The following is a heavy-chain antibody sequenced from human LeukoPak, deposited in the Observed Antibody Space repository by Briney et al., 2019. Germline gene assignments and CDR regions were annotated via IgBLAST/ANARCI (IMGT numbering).Heavy chain of an antibody. CDR3: AKDYSGSYFLGWFDH. J-gene: IGHJ5*02. D-gene: IGHD1-26*01. V-gene: IGHV3-30-3*01. Sequence: GRSLRLSCAASGFTFSSFAMHWVRQAPGKGLEGVAVISYDGSNKYYADSVKGRFTISRDNSKNTLYLQMNSLRAEDTAVYYCAKDYSGSYFLGWFDHWGQGTLVTVSS. CDR2: ISYDGSNK. CDR1: GFTFSSFA.